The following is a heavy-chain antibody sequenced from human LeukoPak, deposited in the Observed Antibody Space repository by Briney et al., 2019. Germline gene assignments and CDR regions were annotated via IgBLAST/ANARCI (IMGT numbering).Heavy chain of an antibody. V-gene: IGHV4-30-2*01. CDR2: IYHSGST. CDR3: ARTTLTIFGVVIGDYYYMDV. J-gene: IGHJ6*03. D-gene: IGHD3-3*01. Sequence: SQTLSLTCTVSGGSISSGGYYWSWIRQPPGKGLEWIGYIYHSGSTNYNPSLKSRVTISVDTSKNQFSLKLSSVTAADTAVYYCARTTLTIFGVVIGDYYYMDVWGKGTTVTVSS. CDR1: GGSISSGGYY.